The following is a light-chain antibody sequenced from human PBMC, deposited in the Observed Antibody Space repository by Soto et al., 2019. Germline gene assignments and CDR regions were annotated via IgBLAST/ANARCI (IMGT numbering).Light chain of an antibody. J-gene: IGKJ1*01. CDR2: KAS. CDR1: QSISSW. CDR3: QQYNSYSGT. V-gene: IGKV1-5*03. Sequence: DIQMTQSRSTLSASVGDRVTITCRASQSISSWLAWYQQKPGKAPKLLIYKASSLESGVPSRFSGSGSGTEFTLTISSLQPDDFATYYCQQYNSYSGTFGQGTKVDIK.